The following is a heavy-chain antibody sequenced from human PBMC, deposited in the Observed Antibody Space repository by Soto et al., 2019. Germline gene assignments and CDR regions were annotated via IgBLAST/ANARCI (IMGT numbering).Heavy chain of an antibody. D-gene: IGHD6-19*01. CDR3: ARHRQWLPPFDS. V-gene: IGHV5-10-1*01. Sequence: PXESLTISWKGSGYSFTSYLLIWVRQMPGKGLEWMGRIDPSDSYTNYSPSFQGHVTISADKSISTAYLQWSSLKASDTAMYYCARHRQWLPPFDSWGQGTLVTVSS. CDR1: GYSFTSYL. J-gene: IGHJ5*01. CDR2: IDPSDSYT.